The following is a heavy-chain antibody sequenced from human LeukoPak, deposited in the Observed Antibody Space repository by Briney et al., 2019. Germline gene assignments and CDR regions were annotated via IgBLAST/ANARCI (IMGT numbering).Heavy chain of an antibody. D-gene: IGHD5-18*01. V-gene: IGHV3-30-3*01. J-gene: IGHJ4*02. Sequence: GGSLRLSCAASGFTFGNYAVHWVRQAPGKWLEWVAVISYDGGNKYYADSVKGRSTISRDNSKNTLYLQMNSLRDEDTAVYYCARDRGYSYGTFDYWGQGTLVTVSS. CDR2: ISYDGGNK. CDR3: ARDRGYSYGTFDY. CDR1: GFTFGNYA.